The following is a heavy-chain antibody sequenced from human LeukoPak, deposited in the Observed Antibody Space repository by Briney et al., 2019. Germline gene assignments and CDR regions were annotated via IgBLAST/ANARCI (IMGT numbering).Heavy chain of an antibody. CDR3: ARSREMGFDY. CDR2: IYLSGST. D-gene: IGHD5-24*01. Sequence: AGTLSLTCTVSGGSISSYYWSWIRQPPGKGRGWSGYIYLSGSTNYKPSLKSRLILPVDTSKNQFSLKLSSVTAADTAVYYCARSREMGFDYWGQGTLVTVSS. J-gene: IGHJ4*02. CDR1: GGSISSYY. V-gene: IGHV4-59*01.